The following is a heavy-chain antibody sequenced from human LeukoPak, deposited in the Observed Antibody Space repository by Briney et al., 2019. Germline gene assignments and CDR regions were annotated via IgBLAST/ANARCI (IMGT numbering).Heavy chain of an antibody. V-gene: IGHV3-15*01. CDR1: GFTFSNAW. CDR2: IKSKTDGGTT. D-gene: IGHD6-6*01. CDR3: TTDVEMMYSSSSEGYYFDY. J-gene: IGHJ4*02. Sequence: PGGSLRLSCAASGFTFSNAWMSWVRQAPGKGLEWVGRIKSKTDGGTTDYAAPVKGRFTISRDDSKNTLYLQMNSLKTEDTAVYYCTTDVEMMYSSSSEGYYFDYWGQGTLVTVSS.